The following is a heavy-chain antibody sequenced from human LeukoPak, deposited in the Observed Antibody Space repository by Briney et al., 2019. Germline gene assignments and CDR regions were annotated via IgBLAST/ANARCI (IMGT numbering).Heavy chain of an antibody. Sequence: GGSLRLSCAASGFTFSSYAMSWVRQAPGKGLEWVSAISGSGGSTYYADSVKGRSTISRDNSKNTLYLQMNSLRAEDTAVYYCAKDPYYYDSSGYYANWGQGTLVTVSS. D-gene: IGHD3-22*01. CDR1: GFTFSSYA. V-gene: IGHV3-23*01. CDR3: AKDPYYYDSSGYYAN. CDR2: ISGSGGST. J-gene: IGHJ4*02.